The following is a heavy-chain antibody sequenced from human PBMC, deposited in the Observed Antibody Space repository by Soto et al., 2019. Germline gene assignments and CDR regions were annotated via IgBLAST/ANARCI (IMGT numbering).Heavy chain of an antibody. CDR2: IYYSGST. V-gene: IGHV4-59*01. J-gene: IGHJ5*02. CDR1: GGSISSYY. CDR3: ARGGTGTTNNWFDP. Sequence: SETLSLTCTFSGGSISSYYWSWIRQPPGKGLEWIGYIYYSGSTNYNPSLKSRVTISVDTSKNQFSLKLSSVTAADTAVYYCARGGTGTTNNWFDPWGQGTLVTVSS. D-gene: IGHD1-7*01.